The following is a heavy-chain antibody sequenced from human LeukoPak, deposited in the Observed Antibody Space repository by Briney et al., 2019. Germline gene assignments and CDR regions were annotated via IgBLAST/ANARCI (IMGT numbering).Heavy chain of an antibody. J-gene: IGHJ4*02. CDR2: INPSGGST. Sequence: GASVKVSCKASGYTFTSCFIHWVRQAPGQGLEWMGVINPSGGSTSYAQTFQGRVTMTRDTSTSTVSMELSSLRFEDTAVYYCARGPYSGDWHFDFWGQGTLVTVSS. V-gene: IGHV1-46*01. CDR3: ARGPYSGDWHFDF. D-gene: IGHD6-19*01. CDR1: GYTFTSCF.